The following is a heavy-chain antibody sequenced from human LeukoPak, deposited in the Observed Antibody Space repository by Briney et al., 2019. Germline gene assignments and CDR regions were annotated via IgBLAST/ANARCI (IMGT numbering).Heavy chain of an antibody. CDR1: GFTFSSYW. CDR2: IKQDGSEK. CDR3: ARAGVVVPAARIYYYYMDV. Sequence: GGSLRLSCAASGFTFSSYWMSWVRQAPGKGLEWVANIKQDGSEKYYVDSVKGRFTISRDNAKNSLYLQMNSLRAEDTAVYYCARAGVVVPAARIYYYYMDVWGKGTTVTVSS. J-gene: IGHJ6*03. D-gene: IGHD2-2*01. V-gene: IGHV3-7*01.